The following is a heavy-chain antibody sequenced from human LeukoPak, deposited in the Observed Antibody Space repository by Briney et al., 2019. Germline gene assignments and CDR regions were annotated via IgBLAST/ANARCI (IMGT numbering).Heavy chain of an antibody. D-gene: IGHD2-15*01. V-gene: IGHV1-8*01. CDR1: GYTFTSYD. CDR3: ACGGLLHQSDGYFQH. J-gene: IGHJ1*01. CDR2: MNPNSGNT. Sequence: GASVKVSCKASGYTFTSYDINWVRQATGQGLEWMGWMNPNSGNTGYAQKFQGRVTMTRNTSISTAYMELSSLRSEDTAVYYCACGGLLHQSDGYFQHWGQAPWSPSPQ.